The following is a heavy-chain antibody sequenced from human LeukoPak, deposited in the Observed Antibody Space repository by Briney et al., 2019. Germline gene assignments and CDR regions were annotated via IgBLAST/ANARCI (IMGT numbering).Heavy chain of an antibody. Sequence: ETLSLTCTVSGFTLSKYWVHWVRQSSGKGLEWVSRINPEKTTINYADSVKGRFTISRDNAENTVYLEMNILRVEDTAIYHCVRDKTGWDDYWGQGTLVTVSS. CDR2: INPEKTTI. J-gene: IGHJ4*02. V-gene: IGHV3-74*01. CDR3: VRDKTGWDDY. D-gene: IGHD7-27*01. CDR1: GFTLSKYW.